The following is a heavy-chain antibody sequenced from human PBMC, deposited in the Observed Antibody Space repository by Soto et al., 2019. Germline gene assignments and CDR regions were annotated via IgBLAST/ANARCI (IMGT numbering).Heavy chain of an antibody. CDR3: ARGGGVGVTGSAAFDM. V-gene: IGHV1-2*02. J-gene: IGHJ3*02. CDR1: GYPVTAYY. D-gene: IGHD3-3*01. Sequence: QLHLVQSGAVVKKPGASVTVSCSASGYPVTAYYMHWVRQAPGRGLEWMGGINPATGAAKYTQTFQGRVTMTRDTSTRTVFMELGGLTSEDTAAFYWARGGGVGVTGSAAFDMWGQGTLVTVSS. CDR2: INPATGAA.